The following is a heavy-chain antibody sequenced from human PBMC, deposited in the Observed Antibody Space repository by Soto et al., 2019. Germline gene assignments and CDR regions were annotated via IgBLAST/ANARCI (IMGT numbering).Heavy chain of an antibody. D-gene: IGHD3-16*02. CDR3: ARSFDYDYVWGSYRPSPYYYYYGMDV. V-gene: IGHV4-34*01. CDR1: GGSFSGYY. CDR2: INHSGST. J-gene: IGHJ6*02. Sequence: SETLSLTCAVYGGSFSGYYWSWIRQPPGKGLEWIGEINHSGSTNYNPSLKSRVTISLDTSKNQFSLKLSSVTAADTAVYYCARSFDYDYVWGSYRPSPYYYYYGMDVWGQGTTVTVSS.